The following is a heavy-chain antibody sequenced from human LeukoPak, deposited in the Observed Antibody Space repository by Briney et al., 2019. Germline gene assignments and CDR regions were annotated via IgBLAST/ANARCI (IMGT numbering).Heavy chain of an antibody. CDR1: GYSISSGYY. CDR3: AGAVAGYYFDY. V-gene: IGHV4-38-2*01. CDR2: IYHSGST. Sequence: SETLSLTCAVSGYSISSGYYWGWIRQPPGKGLEWIGSIYHSGSTYYNPSLKSRVTISVDTSENQFSLKLSSVTAADTAVYYCAGAVAGYYFDYWGQGTLVTVSS. J-gene: IGHJ4*02. D-gene: IGHD6-19*01.